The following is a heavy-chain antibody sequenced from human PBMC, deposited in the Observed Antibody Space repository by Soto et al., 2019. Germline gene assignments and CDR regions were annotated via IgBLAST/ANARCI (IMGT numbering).Heavy chain of an antibody. V-gene: IGHV4-34*01. Sequence: SETLSLTCAFYGGSFSGYYWSWIPQPPGEGLEWIGEIKNSGSTNYNPSLKSRVNISVETSKNQFSLKLSSVTAADTAVYYCARGVKSGYDTHFDYWGQGTLVTVS. J-gene: IGHJ4*02. D-gene: IGHD5-12*01. CDR2: IKNSGST. CDR1: GGSFSGYY. CDR3: ARGVKSGYDTHFDY.